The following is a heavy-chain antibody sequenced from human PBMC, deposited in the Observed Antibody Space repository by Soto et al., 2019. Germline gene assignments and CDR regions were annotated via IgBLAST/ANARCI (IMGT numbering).Heavy chain of an antibody. CDR3: AKDRFFQYDFWSGYYDPHDAFDI. J-gene: IGHJ3*02. Sequence: GGSLRLSCAASGFTFSSYAMSWVRQAPGKGLEWVSAISGSGGSTYYADSVKGRFTISRDNSKNTLYLQMNSLRAEDTAVYYCAKDRFFQYDFWSGYYDPHDAFDIWGQGTMVTVSS. D-gene: IGHD3-3*01. V-gene: IGHV3-23*01. CDR1: GFTFSSYA. CDR2: ISGSGGST.